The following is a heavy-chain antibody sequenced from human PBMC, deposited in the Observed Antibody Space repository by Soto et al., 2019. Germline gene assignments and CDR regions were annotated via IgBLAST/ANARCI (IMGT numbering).Heavy chain of an antibody. CDR1: GFTFSSYA. J-gene: IGHJ6*02. D-gene: IGHD6-19*01. Sequence: EVQLLESGGGLVQPGGSLRLSCAASGFTFSSYAMTWVRQAPGKGLEWVSSISGSGDYTYYADSVKGRFTISRDNSTNTLYLQMNSLRAAYTAVYYCANGFAVAGPYYYGMDVWGQGPTVTFSS. CDR3: ANGFAVAGPYYYGMDV. V-gene: IGHV3-23*01. CDR2: ISGSGDYT.